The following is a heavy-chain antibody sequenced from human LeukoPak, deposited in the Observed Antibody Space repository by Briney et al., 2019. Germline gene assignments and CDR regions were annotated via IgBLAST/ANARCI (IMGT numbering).Heavy chain of an antibody. CDR3: AKATTVVTGPDY. J-gene: IGHJ4*02. CDR2: ISYDGSNK. CDR1: GFIFSTYG. V-gene: IGHV3-30*18. D-gene: IGHD4-23*01. Sequence: GGSLRLSCAASGFIFSTYGMHWISQAPGRGLEWVAVISYDGSNKYHADSVKGRFTISRDNSKNTLYLQMNSLRAEDTAVYYCAKATTVVTGPDYWGQGTLVTVSS.